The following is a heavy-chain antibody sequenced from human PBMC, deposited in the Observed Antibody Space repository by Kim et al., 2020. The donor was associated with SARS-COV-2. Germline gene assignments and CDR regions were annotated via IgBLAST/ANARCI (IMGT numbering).Heavy chain of an antibody. D-gene: IGHD1-1*01. J-gene: IGHJ3*02. CDR2: IKQDGSEK. Sequence: GGSLRLSCAASGFTFSSYWMSWVRQAPGKGLEWVANIKQDGSEKYYVDSVKGRFTISRDNAKNSLYLQMNSLRAEDTAVYYCARDRRDGHNRQRDAFDTWGEATIVTVSS. CDR1: GFTFSSYW. CDR3: ARDRRDGHNRQRDAFDT. V-gene: IGHV3-7*01.